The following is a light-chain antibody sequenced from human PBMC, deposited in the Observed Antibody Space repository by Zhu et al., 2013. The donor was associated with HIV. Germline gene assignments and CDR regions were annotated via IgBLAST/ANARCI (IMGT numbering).Light chain of an antibody. J-gene: IGKJ1*01. CDR3: QEYRMSPWT. V-gene: IGKV3-20*01. Sequence: TVLTQSPGTLSLSPGERATLFCRANQRIDSNYFGWYQQKPGQAPRLLIHGSSNRATGVPDRFTGSGAGTDFSLTISRLEPEDIAVYFCQEYRMSPWTFGQGTRVEIK. CDR1: QRIDSNY. CDR2: GSS.